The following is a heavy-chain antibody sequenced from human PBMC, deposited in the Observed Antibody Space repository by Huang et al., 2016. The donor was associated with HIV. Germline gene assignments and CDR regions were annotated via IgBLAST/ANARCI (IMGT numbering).Heavy chain of an antibody. CDR2: IIPSSGTA. V-gene: IGHV1-69*01. CDR3: ATGDYYDTSGPQRGYFDN. D-gene: IGHD3-22*01. J-gene: IGHJ4*02. CDR1: GGSFRNFA. Sequence: QVQLVQSGAEVKKPGSSVKVSCKASGGSFRNFAIGWVRQAPGQGLEWMGGIIPSSGTANEAQKGQGRVTIIADESTSTAYMELSSLRSEDTAVYYCATGDYYDTSGPQRGYFDNWGQGTLVTVSS.